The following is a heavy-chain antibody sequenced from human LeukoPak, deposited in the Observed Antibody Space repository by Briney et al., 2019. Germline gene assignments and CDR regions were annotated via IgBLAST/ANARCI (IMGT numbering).Heavy chain of an antibody. CDR1: SGSIRTFY. V-gene: IGHV4-59*01. CDR3: ARFYKSYGYMDV. J-gene: IGHJ6*03. D-gene: IGHD3-10*01. Sequence: KSSETLSLTCTVSSGSIRTFYWSWIRQPPGKGLEWIGYIYYSGSTNYNPSLKSRVTISVDTSKNQFSLKLSSVTAADTAVYYCARFYKSYGYMDVWGKGTTVTVSS. CDR2: IYYSGST.